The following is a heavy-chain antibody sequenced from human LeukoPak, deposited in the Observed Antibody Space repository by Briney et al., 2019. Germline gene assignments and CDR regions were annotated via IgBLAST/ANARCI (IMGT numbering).Heavy chain of an antibody. D-gene: IGHD2-21*02. CDR1: GFTFSSYS. Sequence: PGGSLRLSCAASGFTFSSYSMNWVRQAPGKGLEWVSSISSSSSYIYYADSVKDRFTISRDNAKNSLYLQMNSLRAEDTAVYYCARGLPVVVTAIFYYFDYWGQGTLVTVSS. V-gene: IGHV3-21*01. J-gene: IGHJ4*02. CDR2: ISSSSSYI. CDR3: ARGLPVVVTAIFYYFDY.